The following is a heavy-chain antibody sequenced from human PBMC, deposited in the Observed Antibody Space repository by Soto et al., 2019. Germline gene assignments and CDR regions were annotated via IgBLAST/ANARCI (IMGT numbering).Heavy chain of an antibody. J-gene: IGHJ6*02. CDR1: GGTFSSYA. Sequence: ASVKVSCKASGGTFSSYAISWVRQAPGHGLEWMRGIIPIFGTANYAQKFQGRVTITADKSTSTAYMELSSLRSEDTAVYYCARDYVVVPAILKGYGMDVWGQGTTVTVSS. D-gene: IGHD2-2*01. V-gene: IGHV1-69*06. CDR2: IIPIFGTA. CDR3: ARDYVVVPAILKGYGMDV.